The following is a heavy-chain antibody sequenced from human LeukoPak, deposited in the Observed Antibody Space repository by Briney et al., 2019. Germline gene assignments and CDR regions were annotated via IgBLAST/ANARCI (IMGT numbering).Heavy chain of an antibody. CDR2: FDPEEAKM. D-gene: IGHD3-3*01. V-gene: IGHV1-24*01. CDR1: GYSVTELS. CDR3: ATRSGDFWSGYVD. J-gene: IGHJ4*02. Sequence: ASVKVSCKGAGYSVTELSMQWVRQAPGKGLECLGGFDPEEAKMVYAQKFQGRVTMPEDTSTDTAYMELRGLTSEDTAVYYCATRSGDFWSGYVDWGQGTLVAVSS.